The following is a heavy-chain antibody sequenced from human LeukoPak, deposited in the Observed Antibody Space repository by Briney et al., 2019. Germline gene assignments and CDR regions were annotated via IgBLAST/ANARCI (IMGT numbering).Heavy chain of an antibody. CDR1: GFTFDDYA. V-gene: IGHV3-9*01. Sequence: GGSLRLSCAASGFTFDDYAMHWVRQAPGKGLEWVSGISWSSGSIGYADSVKGRFTISRDNAKNSLYLQMNSLRAEDTALYYCAKDRGVILTGYSGYFQHWGQGTLVTVSS. D-gene: IGHD3-9*01. CDR2: ISWSSGSI. J-gene: IGHJ1*01. CDR3: AKDRGVILTGYSGYFQH.